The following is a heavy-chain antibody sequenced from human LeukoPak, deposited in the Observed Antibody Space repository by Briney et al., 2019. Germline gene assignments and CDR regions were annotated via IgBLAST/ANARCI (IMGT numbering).Heavy chain of an antibody. V-gene: IGHV1-18*01. D-gene: IGHD3-9*01. CDR2: ISAYNGNT. J-gene: IGHJ1*01. CDR3: ARDWAPLTGYYTAEYFQH. CDR1: GYTFTSYC. Sequence: ASVTVSCKASGYTFTSYCISWVRQAPGQGLEWMGWISAYNGNTNYAQKLQGRVTMTTDTSTSTAYMELRSLRSDDTAVYYCARDWAPLTGYYTAEYFQHWGQGTLVTVSS.